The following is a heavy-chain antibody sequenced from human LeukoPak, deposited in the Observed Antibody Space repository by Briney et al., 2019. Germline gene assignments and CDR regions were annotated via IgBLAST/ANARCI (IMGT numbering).Heavy chain of an antibody. V-gene: IGHV1-18*01. CDR1: GYPINWYG. CDR2: IRANNGDT. CDR3: GRNGVVAESRLYVDE. D-gene: IGHD2-8*01. Sequence: ASLKVSCKASGYPINWYGFTWVRHAPGHGLEWMGWIRANNGDTNFAQKFQGRVSLTTDTSTSTSHMELRGLTSDDTAVYYCGRNGVVAESRLYVDEWGQGTLVTVSP. J-gene: IGHJ4*02.